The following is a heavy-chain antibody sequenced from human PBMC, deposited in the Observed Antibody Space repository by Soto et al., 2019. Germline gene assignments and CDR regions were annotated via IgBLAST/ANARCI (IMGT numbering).Heavy chain of an antibody. V-gene: IGHV3-30*18. CDR2: TSHDGSNK. CDR3: AKDISTYSGSYTYYFDS. D-gene: IGHD1-26*01. CDR1: GFTFSNYA. Sequence: QVQLVESGGGVVQPGRSLRLSCAASGFTFSNYAMHWVRQAPGKGLEWVAVTSHDGSNKYYADSVKGRFTISRDNPKKTLYLQMNNLRAEDTAVYYCAKDISTYSGSYTYYFDSWGQGTLVTVSS. J-gene: IGHJ4*02.